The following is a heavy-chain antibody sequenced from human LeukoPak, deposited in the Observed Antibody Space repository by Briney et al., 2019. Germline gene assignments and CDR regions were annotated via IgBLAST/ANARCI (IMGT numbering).Heavy chain of an antibody. CDR1: GFTFSNYW. Sequence: PGGSLRLSCAASGFTFSNYWMNWVRQAPGKGLEWLSYISSSGSTIYYADSVKGRFTISRDNAKNSLYLQMNSLRAEDTAVYYCARGPHPYSSGWYHFDYWGQGTLVTVSS. CDR2: ISSSGSTI. CDR3: ARGPHPYSSGWYHFDY. V-gene: IGHV3-48*04. D-gene: IGHD6-19*01. J-gene: IGHJ4*02.